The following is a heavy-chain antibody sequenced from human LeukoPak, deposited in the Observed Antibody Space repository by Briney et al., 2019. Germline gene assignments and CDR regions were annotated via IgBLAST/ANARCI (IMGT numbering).Heavy chain of an antibody. D-gene: IGHD3/OR15-3a*01. CDR3: ARDRTYYNYGMDV. CDR1: GFTFSNNG. J-gene: IGHJ6*02. V-gene: IGHV3-33*01. Sequence: GGSLRLSCAASGFTFSNNGMLWVRQAPGKGLEWVAVVWYDGSNKYYADSVKGRFTISRDNSKNTLYLQMNSLRAEDTAVYYCARDRTYYNYGMDVWGQGTTVTVSS. CDR2: VWYDGSNK.